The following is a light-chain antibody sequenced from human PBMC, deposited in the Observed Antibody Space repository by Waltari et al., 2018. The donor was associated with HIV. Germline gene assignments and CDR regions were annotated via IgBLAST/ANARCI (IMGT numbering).Light chain of an antibody. V-gene: IGLV3-21*02. CDR3: QVWDGRRDPVI. J-gene: IGLJ2*01. Sequence: SYVLPQPPSVSVAPGQTARITCGGNNIESTKSVHWYRLNPGQAPVVVIYDDRDRPSGIPDRFSGSSSGDTATLTISRAEAGDEADYYCQVWDGRRDPVIFGGGTKLAVV. CDR2: DDR. CDR1: NIESTKS.